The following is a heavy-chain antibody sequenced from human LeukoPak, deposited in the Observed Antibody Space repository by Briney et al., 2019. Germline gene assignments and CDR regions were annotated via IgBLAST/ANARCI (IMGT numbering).Heavy chain of an antibody. CDR1: GGSISSGGYY. J-gene: IGHJ3*01. V-gene: IGHV4-31*03. Sequence: SETLSLTCTVSGGSISSGGYYWSWIRQHPGKGLEWIGYIYYSGSTYYNPSLKSRVTISVDTSKNQFSLKLSSVTAADTAVYYCARGLRTYYYDSSGYFVWGQGTMVTVSS. CDR2: IYYSGST. D-gene: IGHD3-22*01. CDR3: ARGLRTYYYDSSGYFV.